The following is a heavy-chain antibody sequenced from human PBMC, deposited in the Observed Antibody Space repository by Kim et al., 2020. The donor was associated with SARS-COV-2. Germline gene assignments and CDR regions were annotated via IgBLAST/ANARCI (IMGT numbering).Heavy chain of an antibody. Sequence: ASVKVSCKASGYTFTSYAMNWVRQAPGQGLEWMGWINTNTGNPTYAQGFTGRFVFSLDTSVSTAYLQISSLKAEDTAVYYCARVVDIVAPTGSFDIWGQGTMVTVSS. CDR2: INTNTGNP. CDR3: ARVVDIVAPTGSFDI. D-gene: IGHD5-12*01. V-gene: IGHV7-4-1*02. J-gene: IGHJ3*02. CDR1: GYTFTSYA.